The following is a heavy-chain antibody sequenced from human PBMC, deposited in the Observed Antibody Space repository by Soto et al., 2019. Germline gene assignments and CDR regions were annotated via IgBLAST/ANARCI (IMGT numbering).Heavy chain of an antibody. V-gene: IGHV1-18*01. Sequence: SCKDPSYRYRSSARSWMRQANGQGLEWIGWINPHNANINYAQKLQDRVTVTTDTSTSTAYMELRRLRADDTAVYYCASDPYYTGRNVQVGYFDSRRQGTLVPVFS. CDR3: ASDPYYTGRNVQVGYFDS. D-gene: IGHD2-8*02. J-gene: IGHJ4*02. CDR1: SYRYRSSA. CDR2: INPHNANI.